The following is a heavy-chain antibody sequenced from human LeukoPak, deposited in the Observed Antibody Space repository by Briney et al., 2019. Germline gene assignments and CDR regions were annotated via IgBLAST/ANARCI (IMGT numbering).Heavy chain of an antibody. V-gene: IGHV1-69*05. CDR1: GGTFSSYA. J-gene: IGHJ6*03. D-gene: IGHD6-6*01. CDR3: AREADSSSSTYMDV. CDR2: IIPIFGTA. Sequence: ASVKVSCKASGGTFSSYAISWVRQAPGQGLDWMGGIIPIFGTANYAQKFQGRVTITTDESTSTAYMELSSLRSEDTAVYYCAREADSSSSTYMDVWGKGTTVTVSS.